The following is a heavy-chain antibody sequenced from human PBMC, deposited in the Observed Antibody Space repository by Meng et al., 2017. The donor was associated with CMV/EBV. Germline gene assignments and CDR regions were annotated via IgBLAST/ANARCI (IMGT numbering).Heavy chain of an antibody. CDR2: INWNGGNT. CDR3: ARGYQLKPFDL. Sequence: GESLKISCAASGFTFDDYGMSWVRQAPGKGLEWVSGINWNGGNTGYVDSVKGRFTISRDSAKNSLYLQMNSLRAEDTALYYCARGYQLKPFDLWGQRTMVTVSS. CDR1: GFTFDDYG. V-gene: IGHV3-20*04. J-gene: IGHJ3*01. D-gene: IGHD2-2*01.